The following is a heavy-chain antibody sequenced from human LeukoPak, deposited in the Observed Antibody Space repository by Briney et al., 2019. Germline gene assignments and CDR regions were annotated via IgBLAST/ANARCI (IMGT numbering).Heavy chain of an antibody. Sequence: SETLSLTCTVSGGSISSGGYYWSWIRQRPGKGLEWIGYIYYSGSTYYNPSLKSRVTISVDTSKNQFSLKLSSVTAADTAVYYCARTLPDSSGYYSCFDYWGQGTLVTVSS. V-gene: IGHV4-31*03. CDR2: IYYSGST. CDR1: GGSISSGGYY. J-gene: IGHJ4*02. CDR3: ARTLPDSSGYYSCFDY. D-gene: IGHD3-22*01.